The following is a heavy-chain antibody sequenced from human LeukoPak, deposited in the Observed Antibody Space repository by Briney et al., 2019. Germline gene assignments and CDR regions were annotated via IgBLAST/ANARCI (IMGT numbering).Heavy chain of an antibody. Sequence: GGSLRLSCAASEFTFNNYAVSWVRQAPGQGLEWVSTISGRGGITYYADSVKGRFTISRDNSKNTVFLQMNSLRVDDTAVYYCARALRESHRPVYSYYYMDVWDKGTTVTVSS. V-gene: IGHV3-23*01. CDR1: EFTFNNYA. J-gene: IGHJ6*03. CDR2: ISGRGGIT. CDR3: ARALRESHRPVYSYYYMDV.